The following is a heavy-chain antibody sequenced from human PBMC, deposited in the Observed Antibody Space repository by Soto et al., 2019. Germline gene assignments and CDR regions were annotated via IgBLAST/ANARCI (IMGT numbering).Heavy chain of an antibody. Sequence: NPSETLSLTCTVSGGSISSYYWSWIRQPPGKGLEWIGYIYYSGSTNYNPSLKSRVTISVDTSKNQFSLKLSSVTAADTAVYYCARVGTYYYDSSGYYTPIDYWGQGTLVTVS. CDR2: IYYSGST. D-gene: IGHD3-22*01. V-gene: IGHV4-59*01. J-gene: IGHJ4*02. CDR3: ARVGTYYYDSSGYYTPIDY. CDR1: GGSISSYY.